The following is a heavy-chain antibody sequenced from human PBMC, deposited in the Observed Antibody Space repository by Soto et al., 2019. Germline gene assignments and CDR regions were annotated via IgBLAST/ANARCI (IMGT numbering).Heavy chain of an antibody. CDR2: ISYDGSNK. D-gene: IGHD5-18*01. Sequence: QVQLVESGGGVVQPGRSLRLSCAASGFTFSSYGMHWVRQAPGKGLEWVAVISYDGSNKYYADSVKGRFTISRDNSKNTLYLPMNSLRAEDTAVYYCAKDKGIQLWLFDYWGQGTLVTVSS. J-gene: IGHJ4*02. CDR1: GFTFSSYG. CDR3: AKDKGIQLWLFDY. V-gene: IGHV3-30*18.